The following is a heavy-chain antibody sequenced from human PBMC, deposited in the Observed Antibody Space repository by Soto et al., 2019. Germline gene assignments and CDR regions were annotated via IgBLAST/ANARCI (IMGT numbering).Heavy chain of an antibody. D-gene: IGHD5-18*01. Sequence: QVQLQESGPGLVKPSLTLSLTCSVSGVSIKSGGYYWTWIRQRPGKGLEWIAYIQYTGSTNYNPSLKSRLTVSLDTSKNLFSLNLKSVTAAGTAVYICARGLDGGYTDAYDNWGQGTLVTVSS. CDR1: GVSIKSGGYY. J-gene: IGHJ4*02. V-gene: IGHV4-31*03. CDR2: IQYTGST. CDR3: ARGLDGGYTDAYDN.